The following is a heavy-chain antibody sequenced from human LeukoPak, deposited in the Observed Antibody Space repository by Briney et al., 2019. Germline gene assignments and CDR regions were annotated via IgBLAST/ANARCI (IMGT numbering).Heavy chain of an antibody. V-gene: IGHV4-4*07. J-gene: IGHJ5*02. Sequence: SETLSLTCTVSGGSISSYYWSWIRQPAGKGLEWIGRINTSGSTNYNPSLKSRVTMSVDTSKNQFSLKLSSVTAADTAVYYCARDRAPVVPAAMGWFDPWGQGTLVTVSS. CDR2: INTSGST. CDR3: ARDRAPVVPAAMGWFDP. D-gene: IGHD2-2*01. CDR1: GGSISSYY.